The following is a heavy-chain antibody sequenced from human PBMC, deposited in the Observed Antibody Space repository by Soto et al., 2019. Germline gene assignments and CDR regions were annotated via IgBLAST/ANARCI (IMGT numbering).Heavy chain of an antibody. Sequence: KPSETLSLTCAVSGYSISSGYYWGWIRQPPGKGLEWIGSIYHSGSTYYNPSLKSRVTISVDTSKNQFSLKLSSVTAADTAVYYCARAEVIAAAGYFDYWGQGTLVTVSS. CDR3: ARAEVIAAAGYFDY. CDR1: GYSISSGYY. CDR2: IYHSGST. V-gene: IGHV4-38-2*01. J-gene: IGHJ4*02. D-gene: IGHD6-13*01.